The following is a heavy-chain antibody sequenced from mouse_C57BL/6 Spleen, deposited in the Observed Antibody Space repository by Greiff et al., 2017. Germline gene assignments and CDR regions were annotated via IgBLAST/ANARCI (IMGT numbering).Heavy chain of an antibody. V-gene: IGHV14-4*01. CDR1: GFNIKDDY. CDR3: TNLLRGY. D-gene: IGHD2-10*01. CDR2: IDPENGDT. Sequence: EVQRVESGAELVRPGASVKLSCTASGFNIKDDYMHWVKQRPEQGLEWIGWIDPENGDTEYASKFQGKATITADTSSNTAYLQLSSLTSEDTAVYYCTNLLRGYWGQGTTLTVSS. J-gene: IGHJ2*01.